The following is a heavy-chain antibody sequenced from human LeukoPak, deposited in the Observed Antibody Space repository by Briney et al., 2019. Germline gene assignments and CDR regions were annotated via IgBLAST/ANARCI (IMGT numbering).Heavy chain of an antibody. V-gene: IGHV4-4*02. CDR2: IYYSGST. J-gene: IGHJ2*01. CDR1: GGSISSSNW. D-gene: IGHD2-2*01. CDR3: ARRRYQLHRRYFDL. Sequence: SGTLSLTCAVSGGSISSSNWWSWVRQPPGKGLEWIGEIYYSGSTNYNPSLKSRVTISVDTSKNQFSLKLSSVTAADTTIYYCARRRYQLHRRYFDLWGRGTLVTVSS.